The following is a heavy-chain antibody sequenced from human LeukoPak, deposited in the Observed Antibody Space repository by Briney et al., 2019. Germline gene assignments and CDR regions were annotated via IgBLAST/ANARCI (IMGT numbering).Heavy chain of an antibody. CDR2: IYTSGST. CDR1: GGSISSYY. CDR3: ARQVRYCSTTSCSMRGYFDY. D-gene: IGHD2-2*01. Sequence: SETLSLTCTVSGGSISSYYWSWIRQPAGKGLEWIGRIYTSGSTNYNPSLKSRVTMSVDTSKNQFSLKLSSVTAADTAVYYCARQVRYCSTTSCSMRGYFDYWGQGTLVTVSS. J-gene: IGHJ4*02. V-gene: IGHV4-4*07.